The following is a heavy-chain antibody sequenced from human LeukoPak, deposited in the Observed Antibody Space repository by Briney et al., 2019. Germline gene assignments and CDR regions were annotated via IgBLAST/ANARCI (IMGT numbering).Heavy chain of an antibody. V-gene: IGHV3-7*01. Sequence: GGSQRLSCTASGSTFSNYWMMWVRQAPGKGLEWVANINEDGSEKYYADSVEGRFTISRDNAKNSLDLQMNSLRADDTAIYYCARSKIDYWGQGTLVTVSS. CDR1: GSTFSNYW. CDR3: ARSKIDY. CDR2: INEDGSEK. D-gene: IGHD4-11*01. J-gene: IGHJ4*02.